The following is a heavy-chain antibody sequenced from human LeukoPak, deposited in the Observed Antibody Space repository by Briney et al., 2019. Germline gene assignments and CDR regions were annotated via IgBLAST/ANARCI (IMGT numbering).Heavy chain of an antibody. CDR3: ARAGASDSVYYYMDV. V-gene: IGHV4-30-2*01. CDR1: GGSISSGGYS. Sequence: PSQTLSLTCAVSGGSISSGGYSWSWNRQPPGKGLEWIGYIYHSGSTYYNPSLKSRVTISVDRSKNQFSLKLSSVTAADTAVYYCARAGASDSVYYYMDVWGKGTTVTVSS. CDR2: IYHSGST. J-gene: IGHJ6*03. D-gene: IGHD4/OR15-4a*01.